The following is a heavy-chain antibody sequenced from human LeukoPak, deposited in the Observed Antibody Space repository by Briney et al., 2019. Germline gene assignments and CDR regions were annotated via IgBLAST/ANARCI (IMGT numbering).Heavy chain of an antibody. CDR3: ARDGGPRYYYDSSGPTRDAFDI. Sequence: ASVKVSCKASGYTFTSYYKHWVRQAPGQGLEWMGIINPSGGSTSYAQKFQGRVTMTRDTSTSTVYMELSSLRSEDTAVYYCARDGGPRYYYDSSGPTRDAFDIWGQGTMVTVSS. J-gene: IGHJ3*02. V-gene: IGHV1-46*01. CDR2: INPSGGST. CDR1: GYTFTSYY. D-gene: IGHD3-22*01.